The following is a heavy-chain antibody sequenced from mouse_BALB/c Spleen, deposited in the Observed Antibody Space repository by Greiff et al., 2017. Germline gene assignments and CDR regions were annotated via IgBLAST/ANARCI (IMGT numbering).Heavy chain of an antibody. Sequence: QVHVKQSGAELARPGASVKLSCKASGYTFTSYWMQWVKQRPGQGLEWIGAIYPGDGDTRYTQKFKGKATLTADKSSSTAYMQLSSLASEDSAVYYCARDYDYDRGFAYWGQGTLVTVSA. D-gene: IGHD2-4*01. CDR3: ARDYDYDRGFAY. CDR1: GYTFTSYW. CDR2: IYPGDGDT. V-gene: IGHV1-87*01. J-gene: IGHJ3*01.